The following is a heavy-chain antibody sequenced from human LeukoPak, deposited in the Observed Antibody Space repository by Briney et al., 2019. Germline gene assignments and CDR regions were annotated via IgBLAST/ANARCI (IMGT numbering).Heavy chain of an antibody. CDR1: GYTFTSYD. D-gene: IGHD6-19*01. CDR2: ISAYNGNT. V-gene: IGHV1-18*01. Sequence: ASVKVSCKASGYTFTSYDINWVRQATGQGLEWMGWISAYNGNTNYAQKLQGRVTMTTDTSTSTAYMELRSLRSDDTAVYYCARGAGAVAGRTHFDYWGQGTLVTVSS. J-gene: IGHJ4*02. CDR3: ARGAGAVAGRTHFDY.